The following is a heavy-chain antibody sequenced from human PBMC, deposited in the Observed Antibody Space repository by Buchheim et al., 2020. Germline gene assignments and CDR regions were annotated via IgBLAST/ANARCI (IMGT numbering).Heavy chain of an antibody. J-gene: IGHJ5*02. Sequence: QVQLQESGPGLVKPSQTLSLTCTVSGGSISSGGYYWSWIRQHPGKGLEWIGYIYYSGSTYYNPSLKSRVTISVDTSKKQFSLKLSSVTAADTAVYYCARGILLWFGELLTGGKFDPWGQGTL. D-gene: IGHD3-10*01. CDR1: GGSISSGGYY. CDR3: ARGILLWFGELLTGGKFDP. V-gene: IGHV4-31*03. CDR2: IYYSGST.